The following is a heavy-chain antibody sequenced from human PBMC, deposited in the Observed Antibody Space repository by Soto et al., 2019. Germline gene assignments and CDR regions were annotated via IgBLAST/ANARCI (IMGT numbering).Heavy chain of an antibody. CDR2: INHSGST. CDR1: GGSFSGYY. D-gene: IGHD3-3*01. CDR3: ARSSPHTIFGVVNAFDI. V-gene: IGHV4-34*09. J-gene: IGHJ3*02. Sequence: PSETLSLTCAVYGGSFSGYYWSWIRQPPGKGLEWIGEINHSGSTNYNPSLKSRVTISVDTSKNQFSLKLSSVTAADTAVYYCARSSPHTIFGVVNAFDIWGQGTMVTVSS.